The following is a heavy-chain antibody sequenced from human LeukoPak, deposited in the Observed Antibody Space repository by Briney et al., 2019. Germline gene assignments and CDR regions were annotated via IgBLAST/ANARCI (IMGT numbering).Heavy chain of an antibody. V-gene: IGHV1-8*01. Sequence: ASVNVSCTASLYTSTIFAINWMRHATGQGHEWRGWMSPNSGNTGYAQKFQGRVTMTTNTSISTAYMKLSSLRSANTAMYYCVRGIGVAGDYWGQGTLVTVSS. D-gene: IGHD6-19*01. CDR3: VRGIGVAGDY. CDR1: LYTSTIFA. CDR2: MSPNSGNT. J-gene: IGHJ4*02.